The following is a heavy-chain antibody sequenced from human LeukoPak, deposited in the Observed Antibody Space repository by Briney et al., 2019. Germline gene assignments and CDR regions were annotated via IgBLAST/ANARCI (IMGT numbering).Heavy chain of an antibody. D-gene: IGHD4-11*01. Sequence: PGGSLRLSXAASGFTFSSYSMNWVRQAPGKGLEWVSYISSSSSTIYYADSVKGRFTISRDNSKNTLYLQMNSLRAEDTAVYYCAKEPDYSNYVGYFDYWGQGTLVTVSS. CDR2: ISSSSSTI. CDR1: GFTFSSYS. J-gene: IGHJ4*02. V-gene: IGHV3-48*01. CDR3: AKEPDYSNYVGYFDY.